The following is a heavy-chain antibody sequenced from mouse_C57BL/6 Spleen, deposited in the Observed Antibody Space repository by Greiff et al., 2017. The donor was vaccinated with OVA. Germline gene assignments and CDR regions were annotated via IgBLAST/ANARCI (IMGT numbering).Heavy chain of an antibody. V-gene: IGHV1-69*01. CDR3: ARWGVTTVRYAMDY. D-gene: IGHD2-2*01. CDR1: GYTFTSYW. Sequence: VQLQQPGAELVMPGASVKLSCKASGYTFTSYWMHWVKQRPGQGLEWIGEIDPSDSYTNYNQKFKGKSTLTVDKSSSTAYMQLSSLTSEDSAVYYCARWGVTTVRYAMDYWGQGTSVTVSS. J-gene: IGHJ4*01. CDR2: IDPSDSYT.